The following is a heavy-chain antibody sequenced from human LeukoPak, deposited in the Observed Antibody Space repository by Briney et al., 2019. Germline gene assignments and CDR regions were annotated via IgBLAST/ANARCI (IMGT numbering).Heavy chain of an antibody. D-gene: IGHD3-10*01. Sequence: GGSLRLSCAASGFTFSSYEMNWVRQAPGKGLEWVSYISSSGSTIYYADSVKGRFTISRDNAKNSLYLQMDSLRAEDTAVYYCARVARGLDYWGQGTLVTVSS. CDR2: ISSSGSTI. CDR3: ARVARGLDY. V-gene: IGHV3-48*03. J-gene: IGHJ4*02. CDR1: GFTFSSYE.